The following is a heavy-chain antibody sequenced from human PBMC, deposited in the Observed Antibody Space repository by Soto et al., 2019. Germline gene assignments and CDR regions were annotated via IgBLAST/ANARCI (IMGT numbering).Heavy chain of an antibody. D-gene: IGHD3-3*01. Sequence: QVHLQQWGGGLLKPSETLSLRCVVYGGSFSGSSWNWVRQAPGKGLEWIGEITESGSVNYNPSLKSRVSISLDSSKNHFSLNLTSLTAADTAVYYCARSVLRFYPYSYYGMDVWGQGTSVTVSS. CDR3: ARSVLRFYPYSYYGMDV. CDR2: ITESGSV. CDR1: GGSFSGSS. V-gene: IGHV4-34*02. J-gene: IGHJ6*02.